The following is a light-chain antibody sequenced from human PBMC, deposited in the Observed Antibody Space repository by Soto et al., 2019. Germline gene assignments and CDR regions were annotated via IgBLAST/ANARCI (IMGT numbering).Light chain of an antibody. CDR1: SSDVGGYNY. CDR2: VVS. J-gene: IGLJ2*01. Sequence: QSALTQPPSASGSPGQSVTISCTGTSSDVGGYNYVSWYQQHPGKAPKLMIYVVSKRPSGVPDRFSGFKSGNTASLTVSGLQAEDEADYYCSSYAGSNNLVFGGGTKVTVL. CDR3: SSYAGSNNLV. V-gene: IGLV2-8*01.